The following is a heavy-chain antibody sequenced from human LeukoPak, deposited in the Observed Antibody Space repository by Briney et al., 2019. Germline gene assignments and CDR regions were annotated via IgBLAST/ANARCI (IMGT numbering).Heavy chain of an antibody. CDR3: ARALPYYYDSSGYYAEYFQH. CDR1: GFTFSSYV. CDR2: ITGSGTNT. Sequence: GGSLRLSCAASGFTFSSYVMDWVRQAPGKGLEWVSSITGSGTNTYYADSVKGRFTISRDNSKSTLYLEMNSLRSDDTAVYYCARALPYYYDSSGYYAEYFQHWGQGTLVTVSS. J-gene: IGHJ1*01. D-gene: IGHD3-22*01. V-gene: IGHV3-23*01.